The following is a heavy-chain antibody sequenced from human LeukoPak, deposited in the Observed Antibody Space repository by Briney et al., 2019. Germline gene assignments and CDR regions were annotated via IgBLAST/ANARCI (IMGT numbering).Heavy chain of an antibody. J-gene: IGHJ4*02. V-gene: IGHV4-4*07. CDR3: ARDSVWELRSPYYFDY. D-gene: IGHD1-26*01. CDR2: IYTSGST. CDR1: GGSISSYY. Sequence: PSETLSLTCTVSGGSISSYYWSWIRQPAGKGLEWIGRIYTSGSTNYNPSLKSRVTMSVDTSKNQFSLKLSSVTAADTAVYYCARDSVWELRSPYYFDYWGQGTLVTVSS.